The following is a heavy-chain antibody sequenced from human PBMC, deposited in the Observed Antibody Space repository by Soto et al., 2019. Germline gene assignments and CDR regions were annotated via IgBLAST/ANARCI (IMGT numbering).Heavy chain of an antibody. Sequence: QVQLQESGPGLVEPSGTLSLTCAVSGDSISSSHWWSWVRQPPGKGLEWIGEIFHSGTTKYNPSLESRVTMSVDKSNNHWSLKLRSVTAADTAVYYCARQLERGDLPEGFEYWGQGTLATVSS. J-gene: IGHJ4*02. CDR3: ARQLERGDLPEGFEY. D-gene: IGHD1-1*01. CDR1: GDSISSSHW. V-gene: IGHV4-4*02. CDR2: IFHSGTT.